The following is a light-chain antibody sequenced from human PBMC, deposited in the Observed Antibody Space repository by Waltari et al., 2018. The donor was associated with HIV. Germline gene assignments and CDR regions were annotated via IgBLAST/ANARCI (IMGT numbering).Light chain of an antibody. Sequence: QSALTQPASVSGSPGQSLTISCTGTSSEVGSSNLVSWYQQHPGKAPKRMIYEVSKRPSGVSNRFSGSKSGNTASLTISGLQAEDEADYYCCSYAGSSTPNWVFGGGTKLTVL. CDR1: SSEVGSSNL. CDR2: EVS. V-gene: IGLV2-23*02. CDR3: CSYAGSSTPNWV. J-gene: IGLJ3*02.